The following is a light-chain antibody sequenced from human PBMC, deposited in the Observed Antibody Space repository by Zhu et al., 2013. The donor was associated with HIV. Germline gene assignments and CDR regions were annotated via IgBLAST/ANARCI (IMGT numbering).Light chain of an antibody. CDR1: QSINNW. J-gene: IGKJ2*02. CDR2: AAS. CDR3: QYYSLYSST. Sequence: DIQMTQSPSSVPASVGDRVTITCRASQSINNWLAWYQLKPGKAPKLLIYAASTLQSGVPSRFSGSGYGTEFTLTITSLTPDDFATYYCQYYSLYSSTFGQGTRLDIK. V-gene: IGKV1-12*01.